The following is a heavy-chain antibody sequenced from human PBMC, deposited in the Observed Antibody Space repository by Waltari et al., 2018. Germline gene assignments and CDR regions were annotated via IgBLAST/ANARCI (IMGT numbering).Heavy chain of an antibody. V-gene: IGHV1-69*02. CDR3: ARRSLVRGVIV. Sequence: QVQLVQSGAEVKKPGSSVKVSCKASGGTFSSYTISWVRQAPGQGLEWMGRITSILVIENDAQKFQGRVRITADKSTSTSYMELSSLRSEDTAVYYGARRSLVRGVIVWGQGTLVTVSS. CDR1: GGTFSSYT. D-gene: IGHD3-10*01. CDR2: ITSILVIE. J-gene: IGHJ4*02.